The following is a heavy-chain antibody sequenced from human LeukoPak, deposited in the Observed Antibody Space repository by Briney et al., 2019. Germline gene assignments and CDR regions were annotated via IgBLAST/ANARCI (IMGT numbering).Heavy chain of an antibody. V-gene: IGHV3-21*01. CDR3: ARHVVAVGFDY. J-gene: IGHJ4*02. D-gene: IGHD3-22*01. Sequence: GGSLRLSCAASGITFSSYSMNWVRQAPGKGLEWVSSITSSSYIYYADSVKGRFTISRDNAKNSLYLQMNSLRAEDTAVYYCARHVVAVGFDYWGQGTLVTVSS. CDR2: ITSSSYI. CDR1: GITFSSYS.